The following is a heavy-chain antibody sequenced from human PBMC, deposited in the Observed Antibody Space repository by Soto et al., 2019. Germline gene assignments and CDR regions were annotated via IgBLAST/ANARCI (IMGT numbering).Heavy chain of an antibody. Sequence: SETLSLTCTVSGDSISSGSYWGWIRQPTGEGPEWIASFYHGGTTFYNPSLKSRVSISVDTAKNQFSLRLTSVTASDTAMYYCARVHVMVVAGSTFDYWGQGTLVTVSS. CDR3: ARVHVMVVAGSTFDY. CDR1: GDSISSGSY. D-gene: IGHD6-19*01. J-gene: IGHJ4*03. V-gene: IGHV4-38-2*02. CDR2: FYHGGTT.